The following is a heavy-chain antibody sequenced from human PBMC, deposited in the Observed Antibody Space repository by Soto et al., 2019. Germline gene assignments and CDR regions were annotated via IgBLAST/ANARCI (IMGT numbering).Heavy chain of an antibody. V-gene: IGHV3-30*02. CDR3: AKDVIAVAGRTEYFQH. CDR1: KSLFTGYG. CDR2: IRFDGTDE. J-gene: IGHJ1*01. Sequence: HPGGSLRLSCAASKSLFTGYGMHWVRQTPGKGLEWVAVIRFDGTDEHYADSVKGRFTISRDNSKNTLYLQMNSLRAEDTAVYYCAKDVIAVAGRTEYFQHWGQGTLVTVSS. D-gene: IGHD6-19*01.